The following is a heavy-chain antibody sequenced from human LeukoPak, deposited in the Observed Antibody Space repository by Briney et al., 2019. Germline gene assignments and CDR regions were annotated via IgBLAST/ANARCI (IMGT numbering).Heavy chain of an antibody. V-gene: IGHV1-2*02. D-gene: IGHD3-10*01. Sequence: EASVKLSCKASGFTFTSFYMHWVRQAPGQGLEWVGCINPDRSNKNYADTFQGRFTITRDTSNTTAYMELNSLRSEDTAVYYCAIDIFYSVSETYYKVMRVFNYWGQGTLVTVSS. CDR1: GFTFTSFY. CDR3: AIDIFYSVSETYYKVMRVFNY. J-gene: IGHJ4*02. CDR2: INPDRSNK.